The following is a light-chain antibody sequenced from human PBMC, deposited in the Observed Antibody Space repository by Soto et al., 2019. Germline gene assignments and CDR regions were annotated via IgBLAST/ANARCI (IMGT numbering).Light chain of an antibody. Sequence: EIVLTQSPGTLVLSPGDRATLSCRASQSVNKAYLVWYQVKPGQAPRRLIYGASTRATGIPARFSGSGSGTEFTLTISSLQSEDFAVYYCQQYNNWPPYTFGQGTKLEIK. CDR2: GAS. CDR1: QSVNKAY. V-gene: IGKV3-15*01. J-gene: IGKJ2*01. CDR3: QQYNNWPPYT.